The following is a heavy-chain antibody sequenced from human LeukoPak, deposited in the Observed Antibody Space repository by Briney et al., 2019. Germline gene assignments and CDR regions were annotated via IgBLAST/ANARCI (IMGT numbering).Heavy chain of an antibody. J-gene: IGHJ4*02. CDR2: ISSSSRFI. Sequence: GGSLRLSCAASGFTFNSYSMNWFRQAPGKGLEWVSSISSSSRFIYYADSVKGRFTISRDNAKNSLYLQMNSLRAEDTALYYCAKDRSYVEMATMGFDYWGQGTLVTVSS. D-gene: IGHD5-24*01. CDR3: AKDRSYVEMATMGFDY. CDR1: GFTFNSYS. V-gene: IGHV3-21*04.